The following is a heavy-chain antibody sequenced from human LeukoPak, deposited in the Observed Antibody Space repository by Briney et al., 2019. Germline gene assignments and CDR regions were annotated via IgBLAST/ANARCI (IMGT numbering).Heavy chain of an antibody. CDR3: ARDFMGESGYAGY. CDR1: GFTFSSYT. D-gene: IGHD5-12*01. V-gene: IGHV3-21*06. CDR2: ISPTGVYV. J-gene: IGHJ4*02. Sequence: GGSLRLSXAASGFTFSSYTMNWVRQAPGKGLEWISSISPTGVYVYYADSLKGRSTISREGAKNSLFLQMNSLSAEDTAMYYCARDFMGESGYAGYWGQGTLVTVSS.